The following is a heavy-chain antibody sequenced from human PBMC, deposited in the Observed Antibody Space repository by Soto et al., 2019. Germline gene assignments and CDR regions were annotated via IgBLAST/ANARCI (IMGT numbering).Heavy chain of an antibody. D-gene: IGHD3-3*01. V-gene: IGHV1-8*01. CDR2: MNPNSGNT. J-gene: IGHJ6*03. CDR1: GYTFTSYD. Sequence: ASVKVSCKASGYTFTSYDINWVRQATGQGLEWMGWMNPNSGNTGYAQKFQGIVTMTRNTSISTAYMELSSLRSEDTAVYYCARGVGYDFWSGYYPCAEYYYYYMDVWGKGTTVTVSS. CDR3: ARGVGYDFWSGYYPCAEYYYYYMDV.